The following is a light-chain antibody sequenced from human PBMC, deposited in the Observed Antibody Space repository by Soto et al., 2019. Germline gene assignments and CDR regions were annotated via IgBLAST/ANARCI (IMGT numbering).Light chain of an antibody. CDR2: KAS. Sequence: DIQMTQSPSTLSASVGDRVSINCRASQSISAWLAWYQQKPGKAPRLLIYKASTLEIGVPSRFSGSGSWTEFSLTITSLQPAHVPNYSSQQYNDYSWTFGQGVKV. J-gene: IGKJ1*01. V-gene: IGKV1-5*03. CDR1: QSISAW. CDR3: QQYNDYSWT.